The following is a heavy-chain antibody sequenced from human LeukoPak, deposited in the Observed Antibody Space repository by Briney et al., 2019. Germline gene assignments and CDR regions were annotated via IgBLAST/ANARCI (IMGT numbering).Heavy chain of an antibody. CDR2: ISSSSSYI. D-gene: IGHD3-22*01. Sequence: GGSLRLSCAASGFTFSSYSMNWVRQAPGKGLEWVSSISSSSSYIYYADSVKGRFTISRDNAKNPLYLQMNSLRAEDTAVYYCARDEGIYYYDSSGYFDYWGQGTLVTVSS. J-gene: IGHJ4*02. CDR3: ARDEGIYYYDSSGYFDY. V-gene: IGHV3-21*01. CDR1: GFTFSSYS.